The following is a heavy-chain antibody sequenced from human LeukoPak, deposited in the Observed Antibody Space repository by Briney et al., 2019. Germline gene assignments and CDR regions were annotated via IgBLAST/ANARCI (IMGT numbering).Heavy chain of an antibody. D-gene: IGHD6-13*01. CDR3: AKGDGSIAAAGYDY. J-gene: IGHJ4*02. V-gene: IGHV3-23*01. Sequence: GGSLRLSCAASGFTFSIYAMSWVRQAPGKGLEWVSSISGIGGSTSYADSVKGRFTISRDNSKNTLYLQMKSLTGEDTAVYYCAKGDGSIAAAGYDYWGQGTLVTVSS. CDR1: GFTFSIYA. CDR2: ISGIGGST.